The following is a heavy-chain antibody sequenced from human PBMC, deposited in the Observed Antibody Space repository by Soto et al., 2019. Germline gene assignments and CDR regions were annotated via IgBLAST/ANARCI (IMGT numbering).Heavy chain of an antibody. J-gene: IGHJ4*01. CDR3: ARGDSQVSSVFDY. CDR2: THYSGDT. V-gene: IGHV4-31*03. Sequence: LSLTCTVSGGPFPNGGYYWSWIRQEPGKGLEWIGYTHYSGDTSYKPFLRSRVTISTDTSKTQFSLRLRSVTSADTALYYCARGDSQVSSVFDYWGQGTLVTVSS. CDR1: GGPFPNGGYY. D-gene: IGHD3-16*01.